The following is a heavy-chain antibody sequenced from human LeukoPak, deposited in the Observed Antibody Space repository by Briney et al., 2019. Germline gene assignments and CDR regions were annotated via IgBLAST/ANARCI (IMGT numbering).Heavy chain of an antibody. V-gene: IGHV4-59*01. CDR2: IYYSGST. J-gene: IGHJ4*02. CDR1: GGSISSYY. Sequence: SETLSLTCTVSGGSISSYYWSWIRQPPGKGLEWIGYIYYSGSTNYNPSLKSRVTISVDTSKNQFSLKLSSVTAADTAVYYCAGLVGRYSSGLYYYYFDYWGQGTLVTVSS. CDR3: AGLVGRYSSGLYYYYFDY. D-gene: IGHD3-22*01.